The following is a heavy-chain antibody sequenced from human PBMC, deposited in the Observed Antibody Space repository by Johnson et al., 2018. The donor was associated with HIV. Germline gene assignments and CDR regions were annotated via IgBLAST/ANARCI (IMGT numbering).Heavy chain of an antibody. CDR2: IKSEIDGETT. Sequence: VQLVESGGGLVKPGGSLRLSCVASGFIFTNNWMTWVRQAPGKGLEWVGRIKSEIDGETTDYGAPVKGRFTISRDDSRNRVYLQMNSLKTEDTAMYYCTTDSEGHVFDIWGQGTKVTVSS. CDR1: GFIFTNNW. V-gene: IGHV3-15*01. CDR3: TTDSEGHVFDI. J-gene: IGHJ3*02.